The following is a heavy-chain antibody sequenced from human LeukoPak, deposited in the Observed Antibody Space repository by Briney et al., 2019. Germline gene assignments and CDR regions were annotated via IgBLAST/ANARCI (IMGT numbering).Heavy chain of an antibody. V-gene: IGHV3-21*01. CDR1: GFTFSSYS. D-gene: IGHD4-17*01. Sequence: GGSLRLSCAASGFTFSSYSMNWVRQAPGKGLEWVPSISSSSSYIYCADSVKGRFTISRDNAKNSLYLQMNSLRAEDTAVYYCARESSHPDYGDYEVYWGQGTLVTVSS. CDR3: ARESSHPDYGDYEVY. J-gene: IGHJ4*02. CDR2: ISSSSSYI.